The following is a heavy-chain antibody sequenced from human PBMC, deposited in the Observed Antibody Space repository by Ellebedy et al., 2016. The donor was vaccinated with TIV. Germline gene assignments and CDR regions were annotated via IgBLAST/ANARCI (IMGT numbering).Heavy chain of an antibody. CDR3: VVTGWRGGTIVPFTY. V-gene: IGHV3-23*01. CDR2: LTASGYST. CDR1: VLTFSSYG. Sequence: ESLKISCAVSVLTFSSYGMSWVRHAPGKGLAWVSVLTASGYSTYYADSVKGRFTISRDNSKNTLYLQMNSLRVEDTAVYYGVVTGWRGGTIVPFTYWGQGSLVTVSS. J-gene: IGHJ4*02. D-gene: IGHD2-21*02.